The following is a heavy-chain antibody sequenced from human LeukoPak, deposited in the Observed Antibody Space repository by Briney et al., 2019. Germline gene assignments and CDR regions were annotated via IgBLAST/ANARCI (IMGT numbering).Heavy chain of an antibody. CDR2: ISSSGSTI. V-gene: IGHV3-11*01. CDR1: GFTFSDYY. D-gene: IGHD2-15*01. Sequence: GGSLRLSCAASGFTFSDYYMSWIRQAPGKGLEWVSYISSSGSTIYYADSVKGRFTISRDNAKNSLYLQMNSLRAEDTTVYYCARRDCSGGSCYSYYYYGMDVWGQGTTVTVSS. CDR3: ARRDCSGGSCYSYYYYGMDV. J-gene: IGHJ6*02.